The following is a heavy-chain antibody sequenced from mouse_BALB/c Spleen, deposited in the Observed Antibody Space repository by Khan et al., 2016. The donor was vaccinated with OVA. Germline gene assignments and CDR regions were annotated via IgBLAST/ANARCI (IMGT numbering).Heavy chain of an antibody. CDR1: GFTFSSYA. CDR3: ARGVVDCYAVDY. Sequence: EVQLLETGGGVVKPGGSLKLSCSASGFTFSSYAMSWVRQTPEKRLAWVATISSGGHYTFYPDSVKVRFTISRDSAKNTLNLHMSSLRSEDTAMYYCARGVVDCYAVDYWGQGPSVTVSS. V-gene: IGHV5-9-3*01. J-gene: IGHJ4*01. D-gene: IGHD1-3*01. CDR2: ISSGGHYT.